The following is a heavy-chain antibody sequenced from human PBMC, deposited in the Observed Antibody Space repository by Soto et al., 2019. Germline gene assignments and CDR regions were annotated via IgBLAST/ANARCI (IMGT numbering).Heavy chain of an antibody. J-gene: IGHJ5*02. Sequence: GESLKISCKGSGYRFTSDWISWVRQMPGKGLEWMGRIDPSDAYTNYSPSFQGHVTISADKSISTAYLQWSSLKASDTAMYYCARLNADRYCSSTSCYWFDPWGQGTLVTVSS. CDR1: GYRFTSDW. CDR3: ARLNADRYCSSTSCYWFDP. D-gene: IGHD2-2*01. CDR2: IDPSDAYT. V-gene: IGHV5-10-1*01.